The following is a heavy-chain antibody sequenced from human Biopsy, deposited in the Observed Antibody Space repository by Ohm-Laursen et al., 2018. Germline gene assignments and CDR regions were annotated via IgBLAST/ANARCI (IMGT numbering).Heavy chain of an antibody. D-gene: IGHD1-1*01. V-gene: IGHV1-24*01. Sequence: ASVKVSCKASGGTFSSFIIAWVRQAPGKGLEWMGGFAPENGKTVYTQNFQARVSMTEDTSTDTAYMELRSLRSEDTAVYYCAADINVWNVNYWGQGTQVTVSS. CDR3: AADINVWNVNY. CDR1: GGTFSSFI. J-gene: IGHJ4*02. CDR2: FAPENGKT.